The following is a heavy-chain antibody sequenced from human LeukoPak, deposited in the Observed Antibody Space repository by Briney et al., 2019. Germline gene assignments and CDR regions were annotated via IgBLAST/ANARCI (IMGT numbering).Heavy chain of an antibody. CDR1: GFTFTSSA. Sequence: ASVKVSCKASGFTFTSSAVQWVRQARGQRLEWIGWIVVGSGNTNYAQKFQGRVTITADESTSTAFMELGSLRSEDTAVYYCARGNPRSLLPYYFDYWGQGTLVTVSS. CDR3: ARGNPRSLLPYYFDY. V-gene: IGHV1-58*01. J-gene: IGHJ4*02. CDR2: IVVGSGNT. D-gene: IGHD3-3*01.